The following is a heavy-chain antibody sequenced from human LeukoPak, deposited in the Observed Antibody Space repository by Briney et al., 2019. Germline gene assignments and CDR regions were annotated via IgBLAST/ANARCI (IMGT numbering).Heavy chain of an antibody. CDR3: ARSSSTYYYYGMDV. J-gene: IGHJ6*02. D-gene: IGHD6-13*01. CDR2: IYYSGST. V-gene: IGHV4-39*01. CDR1: GGSISSSSYY. Sequence: SETLSLTCTVSGGSISSSSYYWGWIRQPPGKGLEWIGSIYYSGSTYYNPSLKSRVTISVDTSKNQFSLKLSPVTAADTAVYYCARSSSTYYYYGMDVWGQGTTVTVSS.